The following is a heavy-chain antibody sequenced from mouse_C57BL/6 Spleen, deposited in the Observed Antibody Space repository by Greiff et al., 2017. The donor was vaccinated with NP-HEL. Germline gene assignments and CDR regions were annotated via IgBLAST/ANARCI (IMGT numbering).Heavy chain of an antibody. D-gene: IGHD1-1*01. V-gene: IGHV1-55*01. CDR1: GYTFTSYW. Sequence: QVQLQQPGAELVKPGASVKMSCKASGYTFTSYWITWVKQRPGQGLEWIGDIYPGSGSTNYNEKFKSKAKLTVDTSSSTAYMQLSSLTSEDSAVYYCARSHYYGRGDMDYWGQGTSVTGSS. J-gene: IGHJ4*01. CDR3: ARSHYYGRGDMDY. CDR2: IYPGSGST.